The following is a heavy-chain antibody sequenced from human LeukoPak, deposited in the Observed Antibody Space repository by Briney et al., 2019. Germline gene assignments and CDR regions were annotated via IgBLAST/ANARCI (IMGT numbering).Heavy chain of an antibody. V-gene: IGHV3-30-3*01. CDR3: AREAYYYGSGSYSNFDY. CDR1: GFTFSSYA. J-gene: IGHJ4*02. Sequence: GRSLRLSCAASGFTFSSYAMHRVRQAPGKGLEWVAVISYDGSNKYYADSMRGRFTISRDNSKNTLYLQMNSLRAEDTAVYYCAREAYYYGSGSYSNFDYWGQGTLVTVSS. CDR2: ISYDGSNK. D-gene: IGHD3-10*01.